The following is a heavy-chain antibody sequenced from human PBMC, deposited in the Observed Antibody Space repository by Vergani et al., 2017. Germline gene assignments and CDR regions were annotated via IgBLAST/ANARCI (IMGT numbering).Heavy chain of an antibody. CDR3: VRDQVTMLRGSDALDI. D-gene: IGHD3-10*01. V-gene: IGHV3-49*03. Sequence: EVQLVESGGGLVQPGRSLRLSCTASGFTFGYYAMDWFRQAPGQGLEWVGGIRIKAYGQATIYAASVKGRFTIPRDDSKSIAYLQMNNLQTEDTAMYYCVRDQVTMLRGSDALDIWGQGTMVTVSS. CDR1: GFTFGYYA. CDR2: IRIKAYGQAT. J-gene: IGHJ3*02.